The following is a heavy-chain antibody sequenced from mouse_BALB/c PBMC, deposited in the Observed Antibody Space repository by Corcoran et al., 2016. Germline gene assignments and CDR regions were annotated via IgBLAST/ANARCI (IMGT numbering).Heavy chain of an antibody. CDR1: GYTFSSYW. Sequence: QVQLQQSGAELMKPGASVKISCKATGYTFSSYWIEWVKQRPGHVLEGIGEILPGSGSTNYNEKFKGKATFTAATSSHTAYMQLSSLTSEDSAVYYGARGGRSLDYWGQGTTLTVSS. CDR3: ARGGRSLDY. V-gene: IGHV1-9*01. D-gene: IGHD1-1*01. J-gene: IGHJ2*01. CDR2: ILPGSGST.